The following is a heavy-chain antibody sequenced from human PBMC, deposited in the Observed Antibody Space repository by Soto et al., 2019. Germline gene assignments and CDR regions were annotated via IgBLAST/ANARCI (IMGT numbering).Heavy chain of an antibody. CDR1: GFTCSGAA. CDR2: IRSKANSYAT. D-gene: IGHD6-19*01. CDR3: TRQLNIAVDNSASDY. Sequence: GVSLRLSCAASGFTCSGAAMHWVRQASGKGLEWVGRIRSKANSYATAYAASVKGRFTISRDDSKNTAYLQMNSLKTEDTAVYYCTRQLNIAVDNSASDYWGQGTLVTVSS. J-gene: IGHJ4*02. V-gene: IGHV3-73*01.